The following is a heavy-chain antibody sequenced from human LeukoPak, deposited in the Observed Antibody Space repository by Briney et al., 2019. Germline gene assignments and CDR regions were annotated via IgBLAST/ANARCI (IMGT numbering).Heavy chain of an antibody. V-gene: IGHV3-30*04. D-gene: IGHD2-2*01. Sequence: GRSLRLSCAASGCTFSNYAMHRVRQAPGKGLEWVAVISYDGSNGYYADSVKGRFTISRDNSNNTVYLQMNSLRAEDTAVYYCARAGGCSSTSCYYYYGMDVWGKGTTVTVSS. J-gene: IGHJ6*04. CDR1: GCTFSNYA. CDR2: ISYDGSNG. CDR3: ARAGGCSSTSCYYYYGMDV.